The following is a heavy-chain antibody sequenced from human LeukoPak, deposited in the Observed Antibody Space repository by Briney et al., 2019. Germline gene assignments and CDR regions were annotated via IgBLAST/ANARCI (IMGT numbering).Heavy chain of an antibody. CDR1: GFTFSSYG. CDR2: IWYDGSNK. Sequence: GGSLRLSCAASGFTFSSYGMHWVRQAPGKGLEWVAVIWYDGSNKYHADSVKGRFTISRDNSKNTLYLQMNSLRAEDTDVYYCARGLAGLVAAPIDYWGQGTLVTVSS. D-gene: IGHD2-15*01. V-gene: IGHV3-33*01. CDR3: ARGLAGLVAAPIDY. J-gene: IGHJ4*02.